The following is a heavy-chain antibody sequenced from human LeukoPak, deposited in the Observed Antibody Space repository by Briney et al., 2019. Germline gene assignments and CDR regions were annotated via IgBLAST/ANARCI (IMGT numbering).Heavy chain of an antibody. J-gene: IGHJ6*02. CDR1: GFTFSSYA. CDR2: ISDSGGST. Sequence: GGSLRLSCAASGFTFSSYAMSWVRQAPGKGLEWVSSISDSGGSTYYADSLKGRFTISRDSSKNTLYLQVNSLRAEDTAVCYCAKGIAVTGTYYYGLDVWGQGTTVTVSS. V-gene: IGHV3-23*01. D-gene: IGHD6-19*01. CDR3: AKGIAVTGTYYYGLDV.